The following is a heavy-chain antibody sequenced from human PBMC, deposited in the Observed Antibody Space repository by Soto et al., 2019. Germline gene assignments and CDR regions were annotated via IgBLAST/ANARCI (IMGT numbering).Heavy chain of an antibody. Sequence: QVQLVQSGAEVKKPGSSVKVSCKASGGTFSSYAISWVRQAPGQGLEWMGGIIPIFGTANYAQKFQGRVTITADESTSTAYMELSSLRSEDTAVYYCARERGIVYYDSRGYLDYWGQGTLVTVSS. CDR3: ARERGIVYYDSRGYLDY. CDR2: IIPIFGTA. V-gene: IGHV1-69*01. CDR1: GGTFSSYA. J-gene: IGHJ4*02. D-gene: IGHD3-22*01.